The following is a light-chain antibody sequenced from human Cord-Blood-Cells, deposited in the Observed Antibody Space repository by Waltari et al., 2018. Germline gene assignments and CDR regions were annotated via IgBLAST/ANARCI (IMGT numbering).Light chain of an antibody. V-gene: IGLV2-14*01. J-gene: IGLJ3*02. Sequence: QSALTQPASVSGSPGQSITISCTGTSSDVGGYNYVSWYQQHPGKAPKLMIYDVSKWPSGVSNRFSGSKSGHTASLTISGLQAEDEADYYCSSYTSSSTWVFGGGTKLTVL. CDR2: DVS. CDR3: SSYTSSSTWV. CDR1: SSDVGGYNY.